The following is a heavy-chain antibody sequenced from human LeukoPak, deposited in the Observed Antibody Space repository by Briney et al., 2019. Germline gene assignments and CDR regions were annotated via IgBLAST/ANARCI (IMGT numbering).Heavy chain of an antibody. CDR3: ARQSHSGSSF. V-gene: IGHV4-34*01. J-gene: IGHJ4*02. CDR1: SDSFRDSY. Sequence: SETLSLTCAVHSDSFRDSYWSWVRQFPGRGLEWIGEINHRKTAKSNPSLKSRLTMSVDTPRKHLSLTLTSVTAADTALYYCARQSHSGSSFWGEGALVTVSS. D-gene: IGHD1-26*01. CDR2: INHRKTA.